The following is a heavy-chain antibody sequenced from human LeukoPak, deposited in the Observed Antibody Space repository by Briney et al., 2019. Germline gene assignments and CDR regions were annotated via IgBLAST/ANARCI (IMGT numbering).Heavy chain of an antibody. CDR1: GFTFRSYW. V-gene: IGHV3-7*03. Sequence: GGALRLSCAASGFTFRSYWMRWVRQAPGKGLEWVANIKQDGSEKNYVDSVKGRFTVSRDNAKNSLYLQMNSLRAEDTAVYYCASGLELDYWGQGTLVTVSS. CDR3: ASGLELDY. J-gene: IGHJ4*02. CDR2: IKQDGSEK.